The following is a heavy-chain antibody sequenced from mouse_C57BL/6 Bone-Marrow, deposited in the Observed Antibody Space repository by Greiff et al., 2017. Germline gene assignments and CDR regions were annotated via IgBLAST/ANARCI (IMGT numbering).Heavy chain of an antibody. J-gene: IGHJ2*01. CDR2: IDPNSGGT. CDR3: ARDYYGSSYNYFDY. Sequence: VQLQQPGAELVKPGASVKLSCKASGYTFTSYWMHWVKQRPGRGLEWIGRIDPNSGGTKYNEKFKSKATLTVDKPSSTAYMQRSSLTSEDSAVYYCARDYYGSSYNYFDYWGQGTTLTVSS. CDR1: GYTFTSYW. D-gene: IGHD1-1*01. V-gene: IGHV1-72*01.